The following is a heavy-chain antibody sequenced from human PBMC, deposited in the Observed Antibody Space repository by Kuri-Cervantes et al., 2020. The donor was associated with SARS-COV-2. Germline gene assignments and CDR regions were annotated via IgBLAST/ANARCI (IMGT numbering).Heavy chain of an antibody. CDR2: ISSSSSYI. Sequence: GESLKISCAASGFTFSSYWMSWVRQAPGKGLEWVSSISSSSSYIYFADSVKGRFTVSRDNAKNSLHLQMSNLRGEDTAVYYCVRDRFDSGSYYDDLYYWGQGTVVTVSS. V-gene: IGHV3-21*01. D-gene: IGHD3-10*01. J-gene: IGHJ4*02. CDR1: GFTFSSYW. CDR3: VRDRFDSGSYYDDLYY.